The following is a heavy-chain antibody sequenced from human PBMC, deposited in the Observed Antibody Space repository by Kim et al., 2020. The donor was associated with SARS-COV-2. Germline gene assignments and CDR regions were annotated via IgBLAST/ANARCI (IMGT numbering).Heavy chain of an antibody. V-gene: IGHV4-34*01. CDR3: ARDGSDGSRLNWFDP. J-gene: IGHJ5*02. Sequence: SETLSLTCAVYGGSFSGYYWSWIRQPPGKGLEWIGEINHSGSTNYNPSLKSRVTISVDTSKKQFSLKLSSVTAADTAVYYCARDGSDGSRLNWFDPWGQGTLVTVSS. CDR1: GGSFSGYY. CDR2: INHSGST. D-gene: IGHD3-10*01.